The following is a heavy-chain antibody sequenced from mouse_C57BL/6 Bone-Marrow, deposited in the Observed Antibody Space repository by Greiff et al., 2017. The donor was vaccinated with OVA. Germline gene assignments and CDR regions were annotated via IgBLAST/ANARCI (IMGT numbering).Heavy chain of an antibody. V-gene: IGHV1-81*01. Sequence: VQLVESGAELARPGASVKLSCKASGYTFTSYGISWVKQRTGQGLEWIGEIYPRSGNTYYNEKFKGKATLTADKSSSTAYMELRSLTSEDSAVYFCARRRVYDYGSSYGAWFAYWGQGTLVTVSA. D-gene: IGHD1-1*01. CDR2: IYPRSGNT. CDR1: GYTFTSYG. J-gene: IGHJ3*01. CDR3: ARRRVYDYGSSYGAWFAY.